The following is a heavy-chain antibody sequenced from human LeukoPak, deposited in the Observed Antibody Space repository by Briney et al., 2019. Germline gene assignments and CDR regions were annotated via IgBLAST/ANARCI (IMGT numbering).Heavy chain of an antibody. J-gene: IGHJ4*02. CDR1: GFTFSSYA. CDR2: ISGSGGST. Sequence: GGSLRLSCAASGFTFSSYAMSRVRQAPGKGLEWVSAISGSGGSTYYADSVKGRFTISRDNSKNTLYLQMNSLRAEDTAVYYCAKGPYPGGSSLPQPLDYWGQGTLVTVSS. V-gene: IGHV3-23*01. D-gene: IGHD6-13*01. CDR3: AKGPYPGGSSLPQPLDY.